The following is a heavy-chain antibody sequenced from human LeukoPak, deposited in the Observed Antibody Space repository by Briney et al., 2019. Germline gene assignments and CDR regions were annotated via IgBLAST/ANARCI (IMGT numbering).Heavy chain of an antibody. CDR2: INPNSGGT. CDR3: ARVGCTGGSCYGWFDP. Sequence: ASVKVSCEASGYTFTGYYMHWVRQAPGQGLEWMGWINPNSGGTNSAQKFQGRVTMTRDTSISTAYMELSRLRSDDTAVYYCARVGCTGGSCYGWFDPWGQGTLVTVSS. J-gene: IGHJ5*02. V-gene: IGHV1-2*02. CDR1: GYTFTGYY. D-gene: IGHD2-15*01.